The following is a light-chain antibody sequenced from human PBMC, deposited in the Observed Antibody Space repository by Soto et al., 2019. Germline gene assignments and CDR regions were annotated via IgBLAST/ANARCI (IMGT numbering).Light chain of an antibody. J-gene: IGKJ4*01. CDR1: QSISSY. CDR2: AAS. Sequence: DIPMTQSPSSLSASVGDRVTITCRASQSISSYLNWYQQKPGKAPKLLIYAASSLQSGVPSRFSGSGSGTDVTLTISRLQPEDFATYYCQQSYSTPPTFGGGTKVEIK. CDR3: QQSYSTPPT. V-gene: IGKV1-39*01.